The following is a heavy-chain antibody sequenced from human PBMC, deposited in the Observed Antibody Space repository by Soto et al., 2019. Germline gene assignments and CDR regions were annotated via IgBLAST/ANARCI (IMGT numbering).Heavy chain of an antibody. D-gene: IGHD6-6*01. CDR3: ARVIEYSSSTYYFDY. CDR1: GFTFSSYW. J-gene: IGHJ4*02. Sequence: PGGSLRLSCAASGFTFSSYWMSWVRQAPGKGLEWVANIKQDGSEKYYVDSVKGRFTISRDNAKNSLYLQMNSLRAEDTAVYYCARVIEYSSSTYYFDYWGQGTLVTVSS. V-gene: IGHV3-7*05. CDR2: IKQDGSEK.